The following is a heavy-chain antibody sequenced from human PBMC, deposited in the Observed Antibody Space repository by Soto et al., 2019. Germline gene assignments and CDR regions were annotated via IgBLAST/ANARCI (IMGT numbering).Heavy chain of an antibody. Sequence: GGSLGLSCAASGLTFSTFAMNWLRQAPGKGREWVSTISGSAGSTYYADSVKGRFTISRDNSKNTLYLQMNSLRAEDTAVYYCAKKSAGRCSGGSCPYGMDVWGQGTTVTV. V-gene: IGHV3-23*01. D-gene: IGHD2-15*01. CDR2: ISGSAGST. CDR1: GLTFSTFA. CDR3: AKKSAGRCSGGSCPYGMDV. J-gene: IGHJ6*02.